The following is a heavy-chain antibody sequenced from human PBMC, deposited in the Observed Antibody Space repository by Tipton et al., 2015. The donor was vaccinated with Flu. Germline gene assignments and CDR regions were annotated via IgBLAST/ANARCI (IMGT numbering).Heavy chain of an antibody. CDR2: LYYSRST. Sequence: TLSLTCTVSGGSMSGYSWSWIRQPPGKGLEWIGGLYYSRSTYYNPSLKSRVATSVDTSTNQFSLKLSSVTAADTAVYYCARLSSAAGTGYWGQGTLVTVSS. V-gene: IGHV4-59*05. J-gene: IGHJ4*02. D-gene: IGHD6-13*01. CDR1: GGSMSGYS. CDR3: ARLSSAAGTGY.